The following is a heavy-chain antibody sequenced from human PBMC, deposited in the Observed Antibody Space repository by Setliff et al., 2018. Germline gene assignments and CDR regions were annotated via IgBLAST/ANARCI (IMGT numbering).Heavy chain of an antibody. CDR1: GFTFSSYA. D-gene: IGHD6-19*01. CDR2: ISGSGGST. Sequence: GGSLRLSCAASGFTFSSYAMSWVRQAPGKGLEWVSAISGSGGSTYYADSVKGRFTISRDNSKNTLYLQMNSLRAEDTAVYYCAKDLSGWYDTEYFQHWGQGTLVTVSS. CDR3: AKDLSGWYDTEYFQH. V-gene: IGHV3-23*01. J-gene: IGHJ1*01.